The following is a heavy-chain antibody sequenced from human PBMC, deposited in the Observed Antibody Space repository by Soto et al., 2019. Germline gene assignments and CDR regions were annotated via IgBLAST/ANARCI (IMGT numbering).Heavy chain of an antibody. CDR1: GGSFSGYY. V-gene: IGHV4-34*01. CDR2: INHSGST. Sequence: SETLSLTCAVYGGSFSGYYWSWIRQPPGKGLEWIGEINHSGSTNYNPALKSRVTISVATSTNQFSLKLSSVTAADTAVYYCARDGGGLELRDLYYYYDMDVWGKGTTVTVSS. CDR3: ARDGGGLELRDLYYYYDMDV. D-gene: IGHD1-7*01. J-gene: IGHJ6*03.